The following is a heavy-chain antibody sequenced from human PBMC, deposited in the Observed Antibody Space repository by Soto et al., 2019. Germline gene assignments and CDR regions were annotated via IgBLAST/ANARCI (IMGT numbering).Heavy chain of an antibody. CDR1: GGSFSGYY. V-gene: IGHV4-34*01. Sequence: SETLSLTCAVYGGSFSGYYWSWIRQPPGKGLEWIGEINHSGSTNYNPSLKSRVTISVDTSKNQFSLKLSSVTAADTAVYYCARGLWRCSSTSCYTYYYYYYMDVWGKGTTVTVSS. CDR3: ARGLWRCSSTSCYTYYYYYYMDV. J-gene: IGHJ6*03. D-gene: IGHD2-2*01. CDR2: INHSGST.